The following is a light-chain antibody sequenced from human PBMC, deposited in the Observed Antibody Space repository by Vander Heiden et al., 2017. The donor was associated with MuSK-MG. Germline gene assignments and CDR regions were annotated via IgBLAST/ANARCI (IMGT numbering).Light chain of an antibody. CDR1: TSNIENNY. Sequence: SVLPQPPSVSAASGQKVTISCSGSTSNIENNYVSWYQHLPGTAPKLLIYDNNKRPSGIPDRFSGSKYGTSATLGITGLQTGDEADYYCVTWDTSLSAGVFGGGTRLTVL. CDR3: VTWDTSLSAGV. V-gene: IGLV1-51*01. CDR2: DNN. J-gene: IGLJ3*02.